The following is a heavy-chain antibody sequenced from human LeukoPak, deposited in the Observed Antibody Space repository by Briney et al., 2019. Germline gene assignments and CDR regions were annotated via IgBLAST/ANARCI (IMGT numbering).Heavy chain of an antibody. Sequence: GASVKVSCKASGGTFSSYAISWVRQAPGQGLEWMGRIIPILGIANYAQKFQGRVTITADKSTSTAYMELSSLRSEDTAVYYCARDQGIAVAGAYWGQGTMVTVSS. CDR2: IIPILGIA. CDR3: ARDQGIAVAGAY. V-gene: IGHV1-69*04. D-gene: IGHD6-19*01. CDR1: GGTFSSYA. J-gene: IGHJ4*02.